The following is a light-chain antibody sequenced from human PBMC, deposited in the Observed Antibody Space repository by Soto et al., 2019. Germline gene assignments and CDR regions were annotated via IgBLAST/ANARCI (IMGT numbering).Light chain of an antibody. CDR2: AAS. V-gene: IGKV1-5*01. J-gene: IGKJ3*01. Sequence: DIQMTQSPSTRSASVGDRVTITCRASQTISTWLAWYQPKPGKAPKXLIYAASNLQSGVPARFRGSGSGTDFTITISRLQPEDCDTYECLQKYFYPFTFCPGTKVDI. CDR3: LQKYFYPFT. CDR1: QTISTW.